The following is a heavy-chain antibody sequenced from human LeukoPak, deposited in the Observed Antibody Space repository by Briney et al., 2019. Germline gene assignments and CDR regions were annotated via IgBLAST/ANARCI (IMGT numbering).Heavy chain of an antibody. V-gene: IGHV3-33*01. CDR3: VRWGSAGLTLDY. J-gene: IGHJ4*02. CDR1: GYTFTSYY. Sequence: SCKASGYTFTSYYMHWVRQAPGKGLEWVAVIWNDGTNKYYTDSVKGRFTISKDNSRNTLNLQMDSLRVEDTAVYYCVRWGSAGLTLDYWGQGTLVTVSS. CDR2: IWNDGTNK. D-gene: IGHD3-16*01.